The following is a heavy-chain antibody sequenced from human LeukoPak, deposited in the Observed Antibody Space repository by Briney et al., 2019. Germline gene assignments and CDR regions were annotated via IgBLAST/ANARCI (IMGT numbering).Heavy chain of an antibody. J-gene: IGHJ4*02. CDR3: ARVVGSGSYYFFDY. CDR2: IYSGGST. Sequence: GGSLRLSCAASGFTVSSNYMSWVRQAPGKGLEWVSVIYSGGSTYYADSVKGRFTISRDNSKNTLYLQMNSLRAEDTAVYYCARVVGSGSYYFFDYWGQGTLVTVSS. V-gene: IGHV3-53*01. CDR1: GFTVSSNY. D-gene: IGHD3-10*01.